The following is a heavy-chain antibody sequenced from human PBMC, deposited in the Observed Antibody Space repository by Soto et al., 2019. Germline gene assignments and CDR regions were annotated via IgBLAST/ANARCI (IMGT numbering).Heavy chain of an antibody. D-gene: IGHD6-13*01. V-gene: IGHV4-39*01. J-gene: IGHJ6*03. CDR2: IYYSGST. Sequence: SETLSLTCTVSGGSISSSSYYWGWIRQPPGKGLEWIGSIYYSGSTYYNPSLKSRVTISVDTSKNQFSLKLSSVTAADTAVYYCARVRGEAAAAMDYYYYMDVWGKGTTVTV. CDR1: GGSISSSSYY. CDR3: ARVRGEAAAAMDYYYYMDV.